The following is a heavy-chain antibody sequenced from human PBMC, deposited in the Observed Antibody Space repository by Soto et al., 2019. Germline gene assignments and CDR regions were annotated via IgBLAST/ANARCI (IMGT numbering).Heavy chain of an antibody. V-gene: IGHV4-31*03. CDR1: GGSISTGGYY. CDR3: ARAATMLRGGGGMDV. CDR2: IYYSGTT. J-gene: IGHJ6*02. Sequence: LSLTCTVSGGSISTGGYYWSWIRQHPGKGLEWIGYIYYSGTTYYNPSLNSRLSISVDTSKNQFSLHLRSMTVADTAVYYCARAATMLRGGGGMDVWGQGTTATVS. D-gene: IGHD3-10*01.